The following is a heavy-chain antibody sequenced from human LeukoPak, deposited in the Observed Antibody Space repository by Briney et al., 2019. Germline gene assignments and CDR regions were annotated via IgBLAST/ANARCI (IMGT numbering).Heavy chain of an antibody. CDR3: AREGLKLGVDP. CDR2: IYYSGST. V-gene: IGHV4-59*12. CDR1: GGSISSYY. Sequence: SETLSLTCTVSGGSISSYYWSWLRQPPGKGLEWIGNIYYSGSTKYNPSLKSRVTISVDTSKNQFSLKLSSVTAADTAVYYCAREGLKLGVDPWGQGTLVTVSS. D-gene: IGHD3-16*01. J-gene: IGHJ5*02.